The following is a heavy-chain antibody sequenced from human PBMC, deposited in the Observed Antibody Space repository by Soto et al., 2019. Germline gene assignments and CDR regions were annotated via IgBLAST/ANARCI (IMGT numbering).Heavy chain of an antibody. CDR2: ISYSGRT. CDR1: GGSISGGFYY. J-gene: IGHJ4*02. D-gene: IGHD3-22*01. Sequence: SETLSLTCTVSGGSISGGFYYWSWIRQRPGKGLEWLGYISYSGRTYYNPSLKSRLTISVDTSKNQFSLKLSSVTAADTAVYYCARENYDSTGYGPPEDYWGQGTLVTVSS. V-gene: IGHV4-31*03. CDR3: ARENYDSTGYGPPEDY.